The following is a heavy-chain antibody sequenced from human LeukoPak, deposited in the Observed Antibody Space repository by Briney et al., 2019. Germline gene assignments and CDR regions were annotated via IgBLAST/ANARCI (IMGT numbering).Heavy chain of an antibody. CDR2: INREGSIT. V-gene: IGHV3-74*01. J-gene: IGHJ4*02. D-gene: IGHD6-19*01. CDR1: GYSFSNYW. CDR3: AREEIEVAGLQY. Sequence: QPGGSLRLSCAASGYSFSNYWMYWVRQAPGKRLVWISRINREGSITTYADSVKGRFTISRDNATNTLYLQMISLRSEDAAVYYCAREEIEVAGLQYWGQGTLVTVSS.